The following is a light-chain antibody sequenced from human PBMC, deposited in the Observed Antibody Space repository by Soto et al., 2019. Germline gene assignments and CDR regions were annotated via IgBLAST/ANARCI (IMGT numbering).Light chain of an antibody. J-gene: IGKJ2*02. CDR1: QSLVHTDGETS. CDR3: KQSIQLPRI. CDR2: GVS. V-gene: IGKV2D-29*01. Sequence: DVVMTQTPLSLSVTPGQPASISCKSTQSLVHTDGETSSYRSLQRSGQPPQLLIYGVSNRFSGVPERFSGSGSGTAFTLNISRVEAEDVGVYYWKQSIQLPRIFGQGAKLVIK.